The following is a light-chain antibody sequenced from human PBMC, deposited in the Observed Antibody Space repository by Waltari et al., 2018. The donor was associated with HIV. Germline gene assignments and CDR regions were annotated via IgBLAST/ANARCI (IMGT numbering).Light chain of an antibody. CDR2: DSN. V-gene: IGLV1-51*01. CDR3: GTWDTSLSVGI. CDR1: YSNIGKSS. Sequence: QSVLTQPPSVSAAPGQKVIISCSGGYSNIGKSSVSWYQQLPGTAPKILIYDSNRRPSGIPDRFSGSKSGTSATLAITGLQSGDEADYFCGTWDTSLSVGIFGGGTKLTVL. J-gene: IGLJ2*01.